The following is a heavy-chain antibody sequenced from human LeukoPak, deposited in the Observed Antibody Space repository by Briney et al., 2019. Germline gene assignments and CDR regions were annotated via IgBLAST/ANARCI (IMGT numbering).Heavy chain of an antibody. J-gene: IGHJ6*02. CDR2: ISTDGSST. V-gene: IGHV3-74*03. D-gene: IGHD3-22*01. CDR1: GFTFSNYW. Sequence: GGSLRLSCAASGFTFSNYWMHWVRQAPGKGLVWVSRISTDGSSTTYADSVKGRFTISRDNAKNTLYLEMNSLRAEDTAVYYCARVIEDCMDVWGQGTTVTVSS. CDR3: ARVIEDCMDV.